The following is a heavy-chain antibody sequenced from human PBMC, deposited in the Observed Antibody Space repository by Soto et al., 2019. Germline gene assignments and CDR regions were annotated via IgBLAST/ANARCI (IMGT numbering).Heavy chain of an antibody. J-gene: IGHJ4*02. D-gene: IGHD1-26*01. CDR2: IKQDGSEK. Sequence: GGSLRLSCAASGFTFSSYWMTWVRQAPGKGLEWVANIKQDGSEKYYVDSVRGRFTMSRDNAKNSLYLQMNSLRAEDTAVYYCARVVGATQMDFDYWGQGTLVTVSS. CDR1: GFTFSSYW. CDR3: ARVVGATQMDFDY. V-gene: IGHV3-7*01.